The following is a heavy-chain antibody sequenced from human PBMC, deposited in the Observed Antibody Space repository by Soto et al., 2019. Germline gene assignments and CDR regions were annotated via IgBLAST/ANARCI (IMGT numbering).Heavy chain of an antibody. Sequence: SETLSLTCSVSGGSVTSGSYCRTWIRQPPGKGLEWVGYIYHSGSTNYNPSLESRVTISVDTSKNQFSLKVRSVTAADTAVYYCAREVVTSIGWFDPWGQGTLVTVS. CDR2: IYHSGST. V-gene: IGHV4-61*01. CDR1: GGSVTSGSYC. D-gene: IGHD2-21*02. J-gene: IGHJ5*02. CDR3: AREVVTSIGWFDP.